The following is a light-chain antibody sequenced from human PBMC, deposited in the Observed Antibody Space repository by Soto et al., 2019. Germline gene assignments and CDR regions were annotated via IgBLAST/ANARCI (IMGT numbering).Light chain of an antibody. CDR1: QYISNY. CDR2: VAS. Sequence: DLQVTQSPSSLSASVGDRATITCRASQYISNYLNWYQQKPGKAPRLLIFVASSLQSGVPSRFSGDGSGTDFNLTINNLQPDDSATYYCQQGYRSPRTFGPRTKLQIK. CDR3: QQGYRSPRT. J-gene: IGKJ2*01. V-gene: IGKV1-39*01.